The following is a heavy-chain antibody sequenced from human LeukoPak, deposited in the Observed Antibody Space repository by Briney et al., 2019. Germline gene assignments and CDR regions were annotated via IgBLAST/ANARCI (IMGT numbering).Heavy chain of an antibody. CDR3: ARAGPGSGWYFDY. Sequence: ASVKVSCKASGYDFTSVGITWVRRAPGQGLEWMGWISPYNGNTRYAQKSQGRVAMTTDTSTTTAYMELRGLRSNDTAVYYCARAGPGSGWYFDYWGQGTLVTVSS. CDR2: ISPYNGNT. D-gene: IGHD6-19*01. J-gene: IGHJ4*02. V-gene: IGHV1-18*01. CDR1: GYDFTSVG.